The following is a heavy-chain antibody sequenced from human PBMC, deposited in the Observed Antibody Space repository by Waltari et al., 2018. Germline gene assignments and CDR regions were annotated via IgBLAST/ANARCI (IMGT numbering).Heavy chain of an antibody. CDR1: GGSISSSSSY. D-gene: IGHD3-9*01. J-gene: IGHJ6*02. V-gene: IGHV4-39*01. CDR2: IYYSGST. Sequence: QLQLQESGPGLVKPSETLSLTCTVSGGSISSSSSYWGWIRQPPGKGLEWIGSIYYSGSTYYNPSLKSRVTISVDTSKNQFSLKLSSVTAADTAVYYCASILGDYYYGMDVWGQGTTVTVSS. CDR3: ASILGDYYYGMDV.